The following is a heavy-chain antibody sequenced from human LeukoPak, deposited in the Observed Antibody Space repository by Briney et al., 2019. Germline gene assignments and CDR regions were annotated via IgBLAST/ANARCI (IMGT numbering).Heavy chain of an antibody. V-gene: IGHV3-30*04. CDR1: GFTFSSYA. J-gene: IGHJ4*02. D-gene: IGHD6-19*01. CDR2: ISYDGSNK. CDR3: AREYQWLVGVDY. Sequence: SGGSLRLSCAASGFTFSSYAMHWVRQAPGKGLEWVAVISYDGSNKYYADSVKGRFTISRDNSKNTLYLQMNSLRAEDTAVYSCAREYQWLVGVDYWGQGTLVTVSS.